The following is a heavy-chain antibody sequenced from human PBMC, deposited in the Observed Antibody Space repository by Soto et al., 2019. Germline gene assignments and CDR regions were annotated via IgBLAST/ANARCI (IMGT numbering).Heavy chain of an antibody. Sequence: GGSLRLSCAASGFTFSSYAMNWVRQAPGKGLEWVLVISGSGGSTYYADSVKGRFTISRDNSKNTLYLQMNSLRAEDTAVYYCASRSSGWYFDYWGQGTLVTVSS. D-gene: IGHD6-19*01. J-gene: IGHJ4*02. CDR2: ISGSGGST. CDR1: GFTFSSYA. CDR3: ASRSSGWYFDY. V-gene: IGHV3-23*01.